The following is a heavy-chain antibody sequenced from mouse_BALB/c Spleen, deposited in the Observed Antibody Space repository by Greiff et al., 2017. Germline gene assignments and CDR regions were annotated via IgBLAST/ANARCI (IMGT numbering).Heavy chain of an antibody. CDR3: ENAMEYYYAMSY. CDR2: ISDGGSYT. Sequence: EVQRVESGGGLVKPGGSLKLSCAASGFTFSDYYMYWVRQTPEKRLEWVATISDGGSYTYYPDSVKGRFTITRDNAKNNLYLQMSSLKSEDTAMYNCENAMEYYYAMSYWGQGTSVTVS. CDR1: GFTFSDYY. J-gene: IGHJ4*01. V-gene: IGHV5-4*02.